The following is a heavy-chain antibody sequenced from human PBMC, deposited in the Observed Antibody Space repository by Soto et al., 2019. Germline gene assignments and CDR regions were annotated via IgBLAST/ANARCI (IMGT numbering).Heavy chain of an antibody. CDR3: ARGPHYYDSSGYLPTDY. J-gene: IGHJ4*02. D-gene: IGHD3-22*01. CDR2: ISYDGSNK. CDR1: GFTFSSYA. Sequence: PGGSLRLSCAASGFTFSSYAMHWVRQAPGKGLEWMAVISYDGSNKYYADSVKGRFTISRDNSKNTLYLQMNSLRAEDTAVYYCARGPHYYDSSGYLPTDYWGQGTLVTVSS. V-gene: IGHV3-30-3*01.